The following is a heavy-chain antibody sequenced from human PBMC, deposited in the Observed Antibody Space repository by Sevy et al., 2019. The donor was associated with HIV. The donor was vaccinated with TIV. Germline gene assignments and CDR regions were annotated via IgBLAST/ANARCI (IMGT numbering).Heavy chain of an antibody. V-gene: IGHV3-23*01. D-gene: IGHD2-2*02. CDR1: GFTFSSYA. J-gene: IGHJ6*02. CDR3: AKDQPAAIQNPFYYYCMDV. Sequence: GGSLRLSCAASGFTFSSYAMSWVRQAPGKGLEWVSAISGSGGSTYYADSVKGRFTISRDNSKNTLYLQMNSLRAEDTAVYYCAKDQPAAIQNPFYYYCMDVWGQGTTVTVSS. CDR2: ISGSGGST.